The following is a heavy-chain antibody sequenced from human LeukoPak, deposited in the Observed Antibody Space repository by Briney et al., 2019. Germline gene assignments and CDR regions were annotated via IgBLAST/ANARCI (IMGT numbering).Heavy chain of an antibody. V-gene: IGHV3-23*01. CDR1: GFTFSSYA. CDR2: ISGSGGST. J-gene: IGHJ4*02. CDR3: AKIGYYYDSSGYSTGVYYFDY. D-gene: IGHD3-22*01. Sequence: SGGSLRLSCAASGFTFSSYAMSWVRQAPGKGLEWVSAISGSGGSTYYADSVKGRFTISRDNSKNTLYLQMNSLRAEDTAVYYCAKIGYYYDSSGYSTGVYYFDYWGQGTLVTVSS.